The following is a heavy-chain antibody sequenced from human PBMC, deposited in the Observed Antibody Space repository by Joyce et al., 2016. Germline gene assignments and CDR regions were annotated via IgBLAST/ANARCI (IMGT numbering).Heavy chain of an antibody. Sequence: QVQLQESGPGLVKPSETLSLTCTVSAGSIRSYRWSWIRQPPGKGLEWIGYSYYSGSTNYTPSRKSRVTISVDTSKNQLFLKLSSVTAADTAVYYCARVLYNGSYVDNFYGMDVWGQGTTVTVSS. CDR2: SYYSGST. J-gene: IGHJ6*02. V-gene: IGHV4-59*01. CDR3: ARVLYNGSYVDNFYGMDV. CDR1: AGSIRSYR. D-gene: IGHD1-7*01.